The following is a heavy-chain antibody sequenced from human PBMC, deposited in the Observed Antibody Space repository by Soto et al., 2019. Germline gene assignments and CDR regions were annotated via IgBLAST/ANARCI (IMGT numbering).Heavy chain of an antibody. J-gene: IGHJ4*02. Sequence: GASVKVSFKASGYTFTSYYMPWVLQAPGQGLEWMGIINPSGGSTSYAQKFQGRVTMTRDTSTSTVYMELSSLRSEDTAVYYCALAPLAAAAFDYWGQGTLVTVSS. CDR2: INPSGGST. V-gene: IGHV1-46*03. CDR3: ALAPLAAAAFDY. D-gene: IGHD6-13*01. CDR1: GYTFTSYY.